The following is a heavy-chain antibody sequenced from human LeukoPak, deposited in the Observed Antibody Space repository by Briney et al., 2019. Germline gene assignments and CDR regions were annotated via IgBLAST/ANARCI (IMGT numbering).Heavy chain of an antibody. D-gene: IGHD4-17*01. CDR3: ARDDYGDYNWYYYYYGMDV. CDR1: GFPFSLYG. J-gene: IGHJ6*02. V-gene: IGHV3-30*03. CDR2: LSHQGTAE. Sequence: GGSLRLSCAASGFPFSLYGMQWVRQAPGKGLEWVAYLSHQGTAENYADSVKGRFTISRDNAKSTLYLQMNSLRAEDTAVYYCARDDYGDYNWYYYYYGMDVWGQGTTVTVSS.